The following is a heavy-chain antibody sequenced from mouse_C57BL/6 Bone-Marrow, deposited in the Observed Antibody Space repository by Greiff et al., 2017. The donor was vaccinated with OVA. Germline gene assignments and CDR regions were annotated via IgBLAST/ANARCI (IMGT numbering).Heavy chain of an antibody. CDR1: GYAFSSSW. J-gene: IGHJ2*01. V-gene: IGHV1-82*01. Sequence: VQGVESGPELVKPGASVKISCKASGYAFSSSWMNWVKQRPGKGLEWIGRIYPGDGDTNYNGKFKGKATLTADKSSSTAYMQLSSLTSEDSAVYFCARGTYYSRDYWGQGTTLTVSS. D-gene: IGHD2-5*01. CDR3: ARGTYYSRDY. CDR2: IYPGDGDT.